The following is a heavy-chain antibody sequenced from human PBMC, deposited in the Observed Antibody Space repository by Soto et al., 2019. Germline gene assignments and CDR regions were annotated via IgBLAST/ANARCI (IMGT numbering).Heavy chain of an antibody. J-gene: IGHJ5*02. CDR1: GGSISSGGYY. CDR2: IYYSGST. D-gene: IGHD6-13*01. CDR3: ARENSAAAGTRFDP. V-gene: IGHV4-31*03. Sequence: LSLTCTVSGGSISSGGYYWSWIRQHPGKGLEWIGYIYYSGSTYYNPSLKSRVTISVDTSKNQFSLKLSSVTAADTAVYYCARENSAAAGTRFDPWGQGTLVTVSS.